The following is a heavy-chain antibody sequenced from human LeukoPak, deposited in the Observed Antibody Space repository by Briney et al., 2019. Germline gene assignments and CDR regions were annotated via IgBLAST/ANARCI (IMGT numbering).Heavy chain of an antibody. Sequence: SETLSLTCTVSGGSISSYYWSWIRQPPGKGLEWIGYVYYSGSTYYNPSLKSRVTISVDTSKNQFSLKLSSVTAADTAVYYCARQDIVVVPAAYHNWFDPWGQGTLVTVSS. V-gene: IGHV4-59*04. CDR2: VYYSGST. D-gene: IGHD2-2*01. CDR1: GGSISSYY. J-gene: IGHJ5*02. CDR3: ARQDIVVVPAAYHNWFDP.